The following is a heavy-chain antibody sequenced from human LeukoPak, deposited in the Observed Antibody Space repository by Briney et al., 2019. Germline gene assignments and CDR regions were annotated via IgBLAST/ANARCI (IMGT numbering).Heavy chain of an antibody. D-gene: IGHD1-7*01. CDR3: ARDALGGTELSDY. V-gene: IGHV1-2*02. J-gene: IGHJ4*02. CDR2: INPNNGGT. Sequence: GASVKVSCKVSGYTLTELSMHWVRQAPGKGLAWMGWINPNNGGTNYAQKFQGRVTMTRDTSISTAYMELSRLGSDDTAVYYCARDALGGTELSDYWGQGTLVTVSS. CDR1: GYTLTELS.